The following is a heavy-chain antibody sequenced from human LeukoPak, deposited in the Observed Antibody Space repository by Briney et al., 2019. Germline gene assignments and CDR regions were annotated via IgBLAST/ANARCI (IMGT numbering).Heavy chain of an antibody. J-gene: IGHJ4*02. CDR2: ISFDGRSE. Sequence: PGGSLRLSCAASGFTFSSHAMHWVRQSPGKGLEWVTVISFDGRSEYYADSVKGRFTISRDNSKNTLYLQMNSLRAEDTAVYYCAKALKRGYSYGLDYWGQGTLVTVSS. D-gene: IGHD5-18*01. CDR3: AKALKRGYSYGLDY. CDR1: GFTFSSHA. V-gene: IGHV3-30*04.